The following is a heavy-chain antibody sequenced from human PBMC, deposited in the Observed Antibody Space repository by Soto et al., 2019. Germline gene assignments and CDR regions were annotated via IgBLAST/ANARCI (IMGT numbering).Heavy chain of an antibody. CDR2: IIPIFGTA. CDR3: ARRTEEGTTTPSDWYFAF. V-gene: IGHV1-69*13. D-gene: IGHD4-17*01. Sequence: SVKVSCKASGGTFSSYAISWVRQAPGQGLEWMGGIIPIFGTANYAQKFQGRVTITADESTSTAYMELSSLRSDDTAVYYCARRTEEGTTTPSDWYFAFWGRGTLVTVSS. J-gene: IGHJ2*01. CDR1: GGTFSSYA.